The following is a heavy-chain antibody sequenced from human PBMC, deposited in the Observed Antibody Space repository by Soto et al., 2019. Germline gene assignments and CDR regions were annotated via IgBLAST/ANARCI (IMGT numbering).Heavy chain of an antibody. J-gene: IGHJ4*02. CDR2: IRSNIYDGTT. D-gene: IGHD2-15*01. V-gene: IGHV3-49*03. CDR1: GFTFRDFA. CDR3: TRVSPDCSDGSCYPLN. Sequence: RLSCIASGFTFRDFAISWFRQAPGKGLQWVSFIRSNIYDGTTEYAPSVRGRFTISRDDSKTVAYLQMNSLEAGDTGVYYCTRVSPDCSDGSCYPLNWGQGTLVTVSS.